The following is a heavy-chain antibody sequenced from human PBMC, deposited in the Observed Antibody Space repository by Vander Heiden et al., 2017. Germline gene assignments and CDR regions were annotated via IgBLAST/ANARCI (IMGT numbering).Heavy chain of an antibody. Sequence: EVQLLESGGGLVQPGGSLRLSCAASGCTFSSYVMGWVRQATGKGLEWVSAISGSGGSTYYADSVKGRFTISRDNSKNTLYLQMNSLRAEDTAVYYCAKGGQWRYIDYWGEGTLVTVSS. D-gene: IGHD6-19*01. CDR1: GCTFSSYV. V-gene: IGHV3-23*01. CDR2: ISGSGGST. CDR3: AKGGQWRYIDY. J-gene: IGHJ4*02.